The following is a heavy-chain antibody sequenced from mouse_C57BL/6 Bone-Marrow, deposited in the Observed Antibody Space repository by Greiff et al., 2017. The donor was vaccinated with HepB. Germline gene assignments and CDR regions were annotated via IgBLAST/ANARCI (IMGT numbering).Heavy chain of an antibody. V-gene: IGHV14-4*01. CDR2: IDPENGDT. J-gene: IGHJ3*01. CDR1: GFNIKDDY. Sequence: EVQLEESGAELVRPGASVKLSCTASGFNIKDDYMHWVKQRPEQGLEWIGWIDPENGDTDYASKFQGKAAITADTSSNTAYLQLSSLTSEDSAVYCCAQEGRFAYWGQGTLVTVSA. CDR3: AQEGRFAY.